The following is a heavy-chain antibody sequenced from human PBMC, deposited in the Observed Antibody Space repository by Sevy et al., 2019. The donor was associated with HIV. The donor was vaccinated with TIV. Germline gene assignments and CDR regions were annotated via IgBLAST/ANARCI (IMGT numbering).Heavy chain of an antibody. J-gene: IGHJ3*02. CDR3: ASLPNNYYDISGYSGDDAFDI. D-gene: IGHD3-22*01. CDR2: IWNDRTNK. Sequence: GGSLRLSCVGSGFTFREYSMNWVRQAPGKGLEWVAVIWNDRTNKNYADSVKGRFTISRDNSKNTLYLQMNSLRAEDTAVYYCASLPNNYYDISGYSGDDAFDIWGQGTMVTVSS. V-gene: IGHV3-33*08. CDR1: GFTFREYS.